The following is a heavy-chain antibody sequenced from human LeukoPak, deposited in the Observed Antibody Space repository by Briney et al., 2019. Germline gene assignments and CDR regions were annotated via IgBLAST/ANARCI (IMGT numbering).Heavy chain of an antibody. J-gene: IGHJ6*03. V-gene: IGHV4-59*01. CDR1: GGSISSYY. CDR3: ARVLDYYDSSGYYRNYYYYYMDV. CDR2: IYYSGST. Sequence: KASETLSLTCTVSGGSISSYYWSWIRQPPGKGLEWIGYIYYSGSTNYNPSLKSRVTISVDTSKNQFSLKLSSVTAADTGVYYCARVLDYYDSSGYYRNYYYYYMDVWGKGTTVTVSS. D-gene: IGHD3-22*01.